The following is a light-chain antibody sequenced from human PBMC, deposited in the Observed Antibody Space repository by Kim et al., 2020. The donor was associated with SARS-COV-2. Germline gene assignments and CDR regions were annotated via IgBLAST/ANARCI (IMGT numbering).Light chain of an antibody. CDR2: KAS. CDR3: QQYYTIPS. CDR1: QSISSW. Sequence: DIQLTQSPSTLSASVGDRVSITCRASQSISSWLAWYQQKPGKAPILLIYKASNLESGVPSRFSGSGSGTEFTLTISSLQPDDFGSYYCQQYYTIPSFGQGTKLEIK. V-gene: IGKV1-5*03. J-gene: IGKJ2*03.